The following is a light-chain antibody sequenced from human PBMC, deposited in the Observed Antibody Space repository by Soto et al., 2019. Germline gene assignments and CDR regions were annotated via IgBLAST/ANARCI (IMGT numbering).Light chain of an antibody. Sequence: DIVMTQSPDSLAVSLGERATINCKSSQSVLYSSNNENYLAWYQQKPGQPPNLLIYWASTRESGVPDRFSGSGSGTDFTLTISSLQAEDVAVYYCQQHYSTPPTFGQGTKVELK. CDR2: WAS. J-gene: IGKJ1*01. CDR1: QSVLYSSNNENY. V-gene: IGKV4-1*01. CDR3: QQHYSTPPT.